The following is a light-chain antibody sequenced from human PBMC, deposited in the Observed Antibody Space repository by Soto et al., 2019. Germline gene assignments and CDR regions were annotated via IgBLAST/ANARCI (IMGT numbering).Light chain of an antibody. J-gene: IGLJ3*02. CDR2: GNS. V-gene: IGLV2-18*02. Sequence: QSALTQPPSVSGSPGQSVTISCSGTIDDVTAYYRVSWYQQTPGTAPKLMIYGNSNRPSGVPDRFSGSKSGTSASLAITGLLAEDEADYYCQSYDSSLSGGVFGGGTKLTVL. CDR1: IDDVTAYYR. CDR3: QSYDSSLSGGV.